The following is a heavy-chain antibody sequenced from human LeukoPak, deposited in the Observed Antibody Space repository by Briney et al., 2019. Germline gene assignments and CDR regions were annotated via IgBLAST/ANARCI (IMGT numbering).Heavy chain of an antibody. D-gene: IGHD3-16*02. V-gene: IGHV3-23*01. J-gene: IGHJ4*02. Sequence: GSLRLSCAASGFTVSSNEMSWVRQAPGKGLEWVSAISGSGGSTYYADSVKGRFTISRDNSKNTLYLQMNSLRAEDTAVYYCAKSLIGGVIVPDYWGQGTLVTVSS. CDR1: GFTVSSNE. CDR3: AKSLIGGVIVPDY. CDR2: ISGSGGST.